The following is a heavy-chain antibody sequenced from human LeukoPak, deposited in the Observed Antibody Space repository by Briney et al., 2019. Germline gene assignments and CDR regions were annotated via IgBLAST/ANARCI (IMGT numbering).Heavy chain of an antibody. Sequence: PGGSLRLSCTVSGFTVSSNSMSWVRQAPGKGLEWVSFIFSSTHYSDSVKGRFTISRDNSKNTLYLQMNSLRAEDTAVYYCARGGDYYDSSGYLRSPFDYWGQGTLVTVSS. CDR1: GFTVSSNS. CDR3: ARGGDYYDSSGYLRSPFDY. J-gene: IGHJ4*02. CDR2: IFSST. V-gene: IGHV3-66*03. D-gene: IGHD3-22*01.